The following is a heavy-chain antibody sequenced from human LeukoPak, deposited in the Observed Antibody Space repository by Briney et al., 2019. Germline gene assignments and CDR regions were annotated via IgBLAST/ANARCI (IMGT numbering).Heavy chain of an antibody. V-gene: IGHV3-7*04. CDR2: IKQDGSEK. D-gene: IGHD3-10*01. Sequence: GGSLRLSCAASGFIFSSYWMSWVRQAPGKGLEWVANIKQDGSEKDYVDSVKGRFTISRDNAQSSLYLQMNRLRAEDTAVYYCARDNRDVTDAFDIWGQGALVTVSS. J-gene: IGHJ3*02. CDR3: ARDNRDVTDAFDI. CDR1: GFIFSSYW.